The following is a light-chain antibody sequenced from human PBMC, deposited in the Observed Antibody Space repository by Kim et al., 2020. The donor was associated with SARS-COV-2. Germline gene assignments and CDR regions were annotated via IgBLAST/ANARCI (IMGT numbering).Light chain of an antibody. Sequence: SYELTQPPSVSVSPGQTASITCSGDKLGDKYACWYQQKPGQSPVLVIYQDSKRPSGIPERFSGSNSGNTATLTISGTQARDEADYYCQAWDSSTVLFGGG. V-gene: IGLV3-1*01. CDR3: QAWDSSTVL. CDR2: QDS. CDR1: KLGDKY. J-gene: IGLJ2*01.